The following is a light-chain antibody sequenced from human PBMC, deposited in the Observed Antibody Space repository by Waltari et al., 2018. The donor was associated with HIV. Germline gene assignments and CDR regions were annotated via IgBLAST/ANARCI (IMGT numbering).Light chain of an antibody. CDR3: AAWDATLKALL. J-gene: IGLJ2*01. V-gene: IGLV1-44*01. CDR2: SNN. Sequence: QSVLTQPPSASGTPGQRVTIYCSGSDSNIGSDVVNWYQQLPGTAPKLLIYSNNHRPSGVPDRFSGSKSGTSASLAISWLQSEDEGSYYCAAWDATLKALLFGGGTKLTVL. CDR1: DSNIGSDV.